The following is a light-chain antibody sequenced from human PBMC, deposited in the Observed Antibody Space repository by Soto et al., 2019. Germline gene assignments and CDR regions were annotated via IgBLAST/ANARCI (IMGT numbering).Light chain of an antibody. CDR2: AAS. CDR1: QGIRSA. J-gene: IGKJ1*01. V-gene: IGKV1-6*01. Sequence: AIQLTQSPSSLSASVGDRVTITCRASQGIRSALGWYQQKPGKVPKLLIYAASTLQSGVPSRFSGSGSGTDFTLTISSLQPEDFATYYCLLAVSYFWAFGQGTKVE. CDR3: LLAVSYFWA.